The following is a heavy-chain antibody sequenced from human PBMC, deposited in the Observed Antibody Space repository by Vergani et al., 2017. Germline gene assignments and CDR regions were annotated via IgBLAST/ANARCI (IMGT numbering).Heavy chain of an antibody. V-gene: IGHV3-7*01. D-gene: IGHD2-2*02. CDR1: GFTFSSYW. Sequence: EVQLVESGGGLVQPGGSLRLSCAASGFTFSSYWMSWVRQAPGKGLEWVANIKQDGSEKYYVDSVKGRFTISRDNAKNSLYLQMNSLRAEDTAVYYCARWDIVVVPAAIRTNYYYYYGMDVCGQGTTVTVSS. CDR3: ARWDIVVVPAAIRTNYYYYYGMDV. J-gene: IGHJ6*02. CDR2: IKQDGSEK.